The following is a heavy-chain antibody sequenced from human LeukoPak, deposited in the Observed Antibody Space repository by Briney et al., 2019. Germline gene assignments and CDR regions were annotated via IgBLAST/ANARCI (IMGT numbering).Heavy chain of an antibody. D-gene: IGHD3-9*01. CDR3: ARTFYDISTGYYPTGYMDV. CDR1: GFTFDDYA. CDR2: ISWNSGSI. J-gene: IGHJ6*03. V-gene: IGHV3-9*01. Sequence: GGSLRLSCAASGFTFDDYAMHWVRQAPGKGLEWVSGISWNSGSIGYADSVKGRFTISRDNAKNSLYLQMNSLRAEDTALYYCARTFYDISTGYYPTGYMDVWGKGTTVTVSS.